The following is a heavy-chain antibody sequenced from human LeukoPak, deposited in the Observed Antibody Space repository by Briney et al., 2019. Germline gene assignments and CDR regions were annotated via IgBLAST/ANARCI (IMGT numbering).Heavy chain of an antibody. CDR2: IYYSGST. CDR3: ARATFGYSSGWYFDY. D-gene: IGHD6-19*01. V-gene: IGHV4-61*01. Sequence: SETLSLTCTVSGGSVSSGSYYWRWIRQPPGNGLEWIGYIYYSGSTNYNPSLKSRVTISVDTSKNQFSLKLSSVTAADTAVYYCARATFGYSSGWYFDYWGQGTLVTVSS. J-gene: IGHJ4*02. CDR1: GGSVSSGSYY.